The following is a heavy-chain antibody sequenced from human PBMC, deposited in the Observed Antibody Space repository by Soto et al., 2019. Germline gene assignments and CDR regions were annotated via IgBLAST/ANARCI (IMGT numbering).Heavy chain of an antibody. Sequence: GGSLRLSCAASGFTFSSYSMNWVRQAPGKGLERFSYIIISSSTIYYADSVKVRFTISRDNAKNSLYLQMNSLRDEDTAVYYCARDGTYYDFWSGYYMNGMDVWGQGTTVTVSS. CDR1: GFTFSSYS. CDR3: ARDGTYYDFWSGYYMNGMDV. V-gene: IGHV3-48*02. J-gene: IGHJ6*02. D-gene: IGHD3-3*01. CDR2: IIISSSTI.